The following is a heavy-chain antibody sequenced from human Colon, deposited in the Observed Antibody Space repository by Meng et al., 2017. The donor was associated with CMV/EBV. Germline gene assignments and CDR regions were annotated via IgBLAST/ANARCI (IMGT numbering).Heavy chain of an antibody. CDR2: IRNDGSEK. J-gene: IGHJ4*02. CDR1: GSRLGGDG. Sequence: SGSRLGGDGMNWVRQAPGKGLEWVAFIRNDGSEKYYADSVKGRFTISRDNSKNTLDLQMNSLRPEDRGVYYCVRDDFWSGYYRSFDYWGQGTLITVSS. D-gene: IGHD3-3*01. CDR3: VRDDFWSGYYRSFDY. V-gene: IGHV3-30*02.